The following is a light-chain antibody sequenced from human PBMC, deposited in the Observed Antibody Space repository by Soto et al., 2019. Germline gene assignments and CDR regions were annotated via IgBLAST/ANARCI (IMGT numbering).Light chain of an antibody. J-gene: IGKJ5*01. CDR3: QQYNSHALT. CDR1: QSISTW. V-gene: IGKV1-5*03. Sequence: DIQMTQSPSTLPASVGDRVTITCRANQSISTWLAWYQHQPGRAPRLLISRASTLGSGVPPRFSGSGFGTEFTLTIDSLQPDDSGTYYCQQYNSHALTFGQGTRLEIK. CDR2: RAS.